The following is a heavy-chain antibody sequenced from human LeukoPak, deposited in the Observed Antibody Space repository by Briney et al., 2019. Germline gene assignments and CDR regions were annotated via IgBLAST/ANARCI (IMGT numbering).Heavy chain of an antibody. CDR1: GFTFTDYW. CDR2: IKRDGSEK. D-gene: IGHD3-22*01. Sequence: GGSLRLSCAASGFTFTDYWMSWVRQAPGKGLEWVANIKRDGSEKYYVDSVKGRFTISRDNAKNSLYLQMNSLRTEDTAVYYCAKVAGYYYDSSGKGNYFDYWGQGTLVTVSS. CDR3: AKVAGYYYDSSGKGNYFDY. V-gene: IGHV3-7*01. J-gene: IGHJ4*02.